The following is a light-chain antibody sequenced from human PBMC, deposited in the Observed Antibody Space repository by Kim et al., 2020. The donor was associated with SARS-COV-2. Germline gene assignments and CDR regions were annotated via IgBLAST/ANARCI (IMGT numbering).Light chain of an antibody. Sequence: SYELTQPPSVSVSPGQTASITCSGDNLGDKYACWYQQKPGRSPVLVIYQDSKRPSGIPERFSGSNSGNTATLTISGTQAMDEADYYCQVWDSSIWVFGGG. CDR2: QDS. J-gene: IGLJ3*02. CDR1: NLGDKY. CDR3: QVWDSSIWV. V-gene: IGLV3-1*01.